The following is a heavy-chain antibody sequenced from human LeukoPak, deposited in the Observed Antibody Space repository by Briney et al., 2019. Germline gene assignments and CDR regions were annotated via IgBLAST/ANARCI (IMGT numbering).Heavy chain of an antibody. CDR1: GFTFSSYG. D-gene: IGHD3-10*01. J-gene: IGHJ4*02. CDR2: ISYGGSNK. Sequence: PGRSLRLSCAASGFTFSSYGMHWVRQAPGKGLEWVAVISYGGSNKYYADSVKGRFTISRDNSKNTLYLQMNSLRAEDTAVYYCAKGLSWGSGSYLRFDYWGQGTLVTVSS. V-gene: IGHV3-30*18. CDR3: AKGLSWGSGSYLRFDY.